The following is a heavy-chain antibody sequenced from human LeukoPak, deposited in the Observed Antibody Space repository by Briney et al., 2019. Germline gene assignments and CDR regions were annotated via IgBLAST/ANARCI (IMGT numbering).Heavy chain of an antibody. V-gene: IGHV1-8*03. Sequence: ASVKVSCKASGYTFTSYDINWVRQATGQGLEWMGWMNPNSGNTGYAQKFQGRVTITRNTSNSTAYMELSSLRAEDTAVYYCARGPWASAPDYRGQGTLVTVAT. D-gene: IGHD1-26*01. J-gene: IGHJ4*02. CDR2: MNPNSGNT. CDR3: ARGPWASAPDY. CDR1: GYTFTSYD.